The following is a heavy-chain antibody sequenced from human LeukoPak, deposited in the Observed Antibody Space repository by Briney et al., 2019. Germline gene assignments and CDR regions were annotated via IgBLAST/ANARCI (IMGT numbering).Heavy chain of an antibody. J-gene: IGHJ4*02. D-gene: IGHD1-14*01. CDR2: IRSDGSIE. Sequence: PGGSLRLSCAASGFTFSSCGMNCVRQAPGKGLEWVAFIRSDGSIEYYADSVKGRFTISRDNAKNTLYLQMNSLRAEDAALYYCAKDQPEAYFDYWGQGTLVTVSS. CDR3: AKDQPEAYFDY. V-gene: IGHV3-30*02. CDR1: GFTFSSCG.